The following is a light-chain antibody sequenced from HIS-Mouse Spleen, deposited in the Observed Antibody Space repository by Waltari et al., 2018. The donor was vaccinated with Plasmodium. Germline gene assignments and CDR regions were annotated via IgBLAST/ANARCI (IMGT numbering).Light chain of an antibody. J-gene: IGLJ1*01. V-gene: IGLV2-14*03. CDR3: SSYTSSSTLIYV. CDR2: DVS. Sequence: QSALTQPASVSGSPGQSITISCTGTSSDVGGYNYVSWYQQHPGKAPKLMIYDVSNRPSGVSNRCAGAKSGNTASLTISGLQAEDEADYYCSSYTSSSTLIYVFGTGTKVTVL. CDR1: SSDVGGYNY.